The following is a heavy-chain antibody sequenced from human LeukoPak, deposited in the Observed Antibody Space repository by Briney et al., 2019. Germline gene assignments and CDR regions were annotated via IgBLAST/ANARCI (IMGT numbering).Heavy chain of an antibody. D-gene: IGHD3-3*01. V-gene: IGHV3-23*01. CDR2: ISGSGADT. J-gene: IGHJ6*02. CDR3: TTDPVLEWLLGMDV. CDR1: GFTFNTYE. Sequence: GGSLRLSCAASGFTFNTYEMNWVRQAPGKGLEWVSAISGSGADTYYADSVKGRFTISRDNSRNTLYLQLNSLRAEDTAMYYCTTDPVLEWLLGMDVWGQGTTVTVSS.